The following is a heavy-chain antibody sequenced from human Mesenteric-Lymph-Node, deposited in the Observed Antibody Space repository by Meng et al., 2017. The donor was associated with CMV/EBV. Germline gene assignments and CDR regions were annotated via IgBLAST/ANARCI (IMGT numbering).Heavy chain of an antibody. V-gene: IGHV1-8*01. Sequence: ASVKVSCKASGYTFTSYDINWVRQATGQGLEWMGWMNPNSGNTGYAQKFQGRVTMTRNTSISTAYMELTSLRSEDTAVYYCARGRAYYDFWSGYSDYYGMDVWGQGTTVTVSS. J-gene: IGHJ6*02. CDR3: ARGRAYYDFWSGYSDYYGMDV. D-gene: IGHD3-3*01. CDR1: GYTFTSYD. CDR2: MNPNSGNT.